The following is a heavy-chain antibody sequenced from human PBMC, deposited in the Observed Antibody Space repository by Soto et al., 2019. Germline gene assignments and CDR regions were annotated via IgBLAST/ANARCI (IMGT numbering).Heavy chain of an antibody. CDR3: ARDRGK. Sequence: ALVKVSGKASGYSFRGYGISWVRQAPGQGLEWMGWISAYNGNTNYAQKLQGRVTITRDTSTSTAYMELRSLRSDDTAVYFCARDRGKWGQRTLVTVHS. CDR1: GYSFRGYG. CDR2: ISAYNGNT. V-gene: IGHV1-18*01. J-gene: IGHJ4*02.